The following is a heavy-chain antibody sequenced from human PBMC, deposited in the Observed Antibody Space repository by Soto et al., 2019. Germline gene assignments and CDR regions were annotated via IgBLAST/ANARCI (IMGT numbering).Heavy chain of an antibody. J-gene: IGHJ4*02. CDR2: VSYSGDT. CDR3: ARGRYASGWFDF. CDR1: GGSVSSASYC. D-gene: IGHD6-19*01. V-gene: IGHV4-61*01. Sequence: QVQLQESGPGLVRPSDTLSLTCTVSGGSVSSASYCWNWIRQLPGQGLGWIGYVSYSGDTDYTPTLKSRVTISSDTSKNQFSLKLSSVTAADTAVYYCARGRYASGWFDFWGQGTLVTVSS.